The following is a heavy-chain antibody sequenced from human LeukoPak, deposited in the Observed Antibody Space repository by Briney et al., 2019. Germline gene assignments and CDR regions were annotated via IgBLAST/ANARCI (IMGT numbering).Heavy chain of an antibody. CDR1: GASISSGDW. CDR3: VRDHYEAGVYLSTLVYYGMDV. CDR2: VYHSGST. V-gene: IGHV4-4*02. Sequence: PSETLSLTCAVSGASISSGDWWIWVRQPPGKGLEWIGEVYHSGSTNYNPSLMSRVTMSVDKSKNQFPLKLTSVTAADTAVYYCVRDHYEAGVYLSTLVYYGMDVWGRGTTVIVSS. D-gene: IGHD3-22*01. J-gene: IGHJ6*02.